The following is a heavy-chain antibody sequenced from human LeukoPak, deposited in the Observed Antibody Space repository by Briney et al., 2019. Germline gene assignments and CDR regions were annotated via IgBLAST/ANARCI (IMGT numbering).Heavy chain of an antibody. D-gene: IGHD4-23*01. CDR1: GGSISSSSCY. V-gene: IGHV4-39*02. CDR3: ARERKYGGRQGDY. Sequence: KSSETLSLTCTVSGGSISSSSCYWGWIRQPPGKGLEWIGSIYYSGSTYYNPSLKSRVTISVDTSKNQFSLKLSSVTAADTAVYYCARERKYGGRQGDYWGRGTLVTVSS. CDR2: IYYSGST. J-gene: IGHJ4*02.